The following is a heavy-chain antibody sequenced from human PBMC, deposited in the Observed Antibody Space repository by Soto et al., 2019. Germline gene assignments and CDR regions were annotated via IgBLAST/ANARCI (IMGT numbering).Heavy chain of an antibody. CDR2: INPSGGST. Sequence: QVQLVQSGAEVKKPGASVKVSCKASGYTFTSYYMHWVRQAPGQGLEWMGIINPSGGSTSYAQKFQGRVPMTSDTSTSTVYMELSSLRSEDTAVYYCARQRAVAGNWFDPWGQGNLVTVSS. D-gene: IGHD6-19*01. J-gene: IGHJ5*02. CDR1: GYTFTSYY. V-gene: IGHV1-46*01. CDR3: ARQRAVAGNWFDP.